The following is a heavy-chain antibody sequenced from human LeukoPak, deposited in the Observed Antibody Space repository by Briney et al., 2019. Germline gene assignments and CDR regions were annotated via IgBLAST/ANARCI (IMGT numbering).Heavy chain of an antibody. D-gene: IGHD1-1*01. J-gene: IGHJ5*02. Sequence: GRSLRLSCAASGFTFSRYGMHWVRQAPGKGLEWVALIWYDGSNEDYADSVKGRFTISRDNSKNTLYLQMNSLRAEDTAVYYCAKATTEADNWFDPWGQGTLVTVSS. CDR3: AKATTEADNWFDP. CDR1: GFTFSRYG. V-gene: IGHV3-33*06. CDR2: IWYDGSNE.